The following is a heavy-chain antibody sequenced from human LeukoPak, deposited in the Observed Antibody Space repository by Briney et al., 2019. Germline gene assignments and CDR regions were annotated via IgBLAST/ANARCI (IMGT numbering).Heavy chain of an antibody. CDR3: ARDSCSGGSCYEVAFDI. J-gene: IGHJ3*02. Sequence: GGSLRLSCAASGFTFSSYWMSWVRQAPGKGLEWVANIKQDGSEKYYVGSVKGRFTISRDNAKNSLYLQMNSLRAEDTAVYYCARDSCSGGSCYEVAFDIWGQGTMVTVSS. V-gene: IGHV3-7*01. CDR2: IKQDGSEK. CDR1: GFTFSSYW. D-gene: IGHD2-15*01.